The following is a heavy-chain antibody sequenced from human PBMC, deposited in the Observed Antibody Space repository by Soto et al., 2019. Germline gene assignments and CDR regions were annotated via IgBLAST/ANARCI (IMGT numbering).Heavy chain of an antibody. J-gene: IGHJ4*02. CDR1: GFTFADYA. Sequence: EVHLVESGGDLVQPGRSLRLSCAASGFTFADYAMHWVRQAPGKGLEWVSHISWNSGSIGYADSVKGRFTISRDNAKNSLYLQMNSLTAEDTALYYCAKDTYGSGSYYNGPFDYWGQGTLVAVSS. CDR3: AKDTYGSGSYYNGPFDY. V-gene: IGHV3-9*01. D-gene: IGHD3-10*01. CDR2: ISWNSGSI.